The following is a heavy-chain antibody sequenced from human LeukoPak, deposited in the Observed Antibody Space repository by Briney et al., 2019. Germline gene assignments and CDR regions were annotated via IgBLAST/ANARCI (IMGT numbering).Heavy chain of an antibody. V-gene: IGHV1-18*01. D-gene: IGHD1-26*01. Sequence: ASVKVSCKASGYTFTSYGISWVRQAPGQGLEWMGWISAYNGNTNYAQKLQVRVTMTTDTSTSTAYMELRSLRSDDTAVYYCARVIVGATANWFDPWGQGTLVTVSS. CDR3: ARVIVGATANWFDP. J-gene: IGHJ5*02. CDR2: ISAYNGNT. CDR1: GYTFTSYG.